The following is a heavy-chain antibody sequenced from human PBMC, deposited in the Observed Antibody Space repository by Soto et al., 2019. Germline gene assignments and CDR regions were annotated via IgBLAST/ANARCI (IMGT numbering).Heavy chain of an antibody. J-gene: IGHJ6*02. CDR1: GGTFSSYA. Sequence: SVKVSCKASGGTFSSYAISWVRQAPGQGLEWMGGIIPIFGTANYAQKFQGRVTITADESTSTAYMELSSLRSEDTAVYYCARGTNYYGSGHPKCYYYYYGMDVWGQGTTVTVSS. D-gene: IGHD3-10*01. V-gene: IGHV1-69*13. CDR2: IIPIFGTA. CDR3: ARGTNYYGSGHPKCYYYYYGMDV.